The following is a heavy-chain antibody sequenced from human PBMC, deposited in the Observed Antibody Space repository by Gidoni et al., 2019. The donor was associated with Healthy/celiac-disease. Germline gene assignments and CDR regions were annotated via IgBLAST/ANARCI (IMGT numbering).Heavy chain of an antibody. CDR2: ISSNGGST. J-gene: IGHJ4*02. D-gene: IGHD2-15*01. V-gene: IGHV3-64D*06. Sequence: EVPLVGSGGGLVQPGGSLRLSCSASGSTSSSYAMHWVRQAPGKGLEYVSAISSNGGSTYYADSVKGRFTISRDNSKNTLYLQMSSLRAEDTAVYYCVKSRRYCSGGSCYSHYWGQGTLVTVSS. CDR1: GSTSSSYA. CDR3: VKSRRYCSGGSCYSHY.